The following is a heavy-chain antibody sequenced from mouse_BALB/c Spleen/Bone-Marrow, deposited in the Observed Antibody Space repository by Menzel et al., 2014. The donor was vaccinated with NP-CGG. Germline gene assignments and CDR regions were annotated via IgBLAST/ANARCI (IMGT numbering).Heavy chain of an antibody. CDR1: GFTFSSFG. Sequence: EVQVVESGGGLVQPGGSRKLSCAASGFTFSSFGMHWVRQALEKGLEWVAYISSGSSTIYYADTVKGRFTISRDNPKNTLFLQMTSLRSEDTAMYYCARGGNYAWFAYWGQGTLVTVSA. V-gene: IGHV5-17*02. J-gene: IGHJ3*01. CDR3: ARGGNYAWFAY. D-gene: IGHD2-1*01. CDR2: ISSGSSTI.